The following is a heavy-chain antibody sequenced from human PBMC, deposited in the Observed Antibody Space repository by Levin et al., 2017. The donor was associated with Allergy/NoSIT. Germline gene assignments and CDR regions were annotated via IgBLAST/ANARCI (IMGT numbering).Heavy chain of an antibody. CDR3: AKDMRRGQWLDLDY. CDR1: GFTFDESA. J-gene: IGHJ4*02. Sequence: SCTGSGFTFDESAMHWVRQAPGKGLEWVSGISWNSRSIGYADSVRGRFTISRDNAKNSLYLQMNSLRTEDTALYYCAKDMRRGQWLDLDYWGQGTLVTVSS. CDR2: ISWNSRSI. D-gene: IGHD6-19*01. V-gene: IGHV3-9*01.